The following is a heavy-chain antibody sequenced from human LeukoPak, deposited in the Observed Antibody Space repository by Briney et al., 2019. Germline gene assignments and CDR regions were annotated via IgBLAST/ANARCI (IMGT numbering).Heavy chain of an antibody. CDR3: ARESDSGYSYGDY. V-gene: IGHV3-21*01. J-gene: IGHJ4*02. CDR2: ISSSSSYI. CDR1: GFTFSSHS. D-gene: IGHD5-18*01. Sequence: GGSLRLSCAASGFTFSSHSMNWVRQAPGKGLEWVSSISSSSSYIYYADSVKGRFTISRDNAKNSLYLQMNSLRAEDTAVYYCARESDSGYSYGDYWGQGTLVTVSS.